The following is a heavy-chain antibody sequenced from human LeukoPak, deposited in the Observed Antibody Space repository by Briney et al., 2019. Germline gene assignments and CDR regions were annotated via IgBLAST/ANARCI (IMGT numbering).Heavy chain of an antibody. CDR2: INHSGNT. CDR3: ARGVAGDY. J-gene: IGHJ4*02. D-gene: IGHD2-15*01. V-gene: IGHV4-34*01. Sequence: LSETLSLTCAVSGGSFSGYYWSWIRQPPGKGLEWIGEINHSGNTNYNPSLKSRVTISVDKSKNQFSLKLSSVTAADTAVYYCARGVAGDYWGQGTLVTVSS. CDR1: GGSFSGYY.